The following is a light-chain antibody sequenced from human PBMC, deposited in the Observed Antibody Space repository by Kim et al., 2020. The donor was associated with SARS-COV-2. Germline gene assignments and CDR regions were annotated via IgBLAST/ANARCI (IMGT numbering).Light chain of an antibody. V-gene: IGLV2-14*03. J-gene: IGLJ3*02. CDR3: SSYTSTSTWV. CDR2: AVR. CDR1: PDTIGGYDY. Sequence: GQAIAISCTGTPDTIGGYDYVSWYQQHPGNAPKLMIYAVRNRPSGVSYRFSGSKSGNTASLTISGLQAEDEADYYCSSYTSTSTWVFGGGTQLTVL.